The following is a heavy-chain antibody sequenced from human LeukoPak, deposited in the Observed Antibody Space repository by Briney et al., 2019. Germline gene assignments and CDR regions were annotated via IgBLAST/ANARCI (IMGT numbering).Heavy chain of an antibody. CDR3: ASYCSSTSCGPRDYYYYYMDV. CDR1: GYTFTSYD. D-gene: IGHD2-2*01. CDR2: MNPNSGNT. J-gene: IGHJ6*03. V-gene: IGHV1-8*03. Sequence: ASVKVSCKASGYTFTSYDINWVRQATGQGLEWMGWMNPNSGNTGYAQKFQGRVTITRNTSISTAYMELSSLRSEDTAVYYCASYCSSTSCGPRDYYYYYMDVWGKGTTVTVSS.